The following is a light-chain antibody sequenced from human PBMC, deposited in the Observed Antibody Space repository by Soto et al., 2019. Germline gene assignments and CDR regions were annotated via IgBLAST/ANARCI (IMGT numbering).Light chain of an antibody. Sequence: AIRMTQYPSSLSAYTGDRVTISCRASQGISSYLAWYQQKPGKAPNLRIYAASTLQSGVPSRFSGSGSGTDFTLTISCLKPENFAAYEGQQYYSYPRTFGQGTNVQI. CDR1: QGISSY. CDR3: QQYYSYPRT. V-gene: IGKV1-8*01. J-gene: IGKJ1*01. CDR2: AAS.